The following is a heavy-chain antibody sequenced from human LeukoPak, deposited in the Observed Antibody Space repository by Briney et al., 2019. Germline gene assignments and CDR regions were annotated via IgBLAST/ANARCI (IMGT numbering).Heavy chain of an antibody. CDR1: GFTFSSYA. J-gene: IGHJ4*02. CDR2: IGGSGGNT. Sequence: GGSLRLSCAASGFTFSSYAMNWVRQAPGKGLEWVSGIGGSGGNTFYADSVKGRFTISRDNSKSTLNLQMNSLRPDDTATYFCAKTDSGGYHRGNYDFWGQGTLVTVSS. CDR3: AKTDSGGYHRGNYDF. V-gene: IGHV3-23*01. D-gene: IGHD3-22*01.